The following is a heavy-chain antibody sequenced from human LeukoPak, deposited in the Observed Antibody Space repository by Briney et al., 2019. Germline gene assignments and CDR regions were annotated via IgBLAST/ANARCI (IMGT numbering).Heavy chain of an antibody. V-gene: IGHV1-18*01. CDR1: GYTFTNYG. D-gene: IGHD3-16*01. Sequence: ASVTVSCKASGYTFTNYGITWVRQAPGQGLAWMGWINTYNGDTKCAQKLQGRVTMTTDTSTSTAFMELRSLRSDDSAVYYCARGIRSPLFDYWGLGTLVTVSP. CDR3: ARGIRSPLFDY. J-gene: IGHJ4*02. CDR2: INTYNGDT.